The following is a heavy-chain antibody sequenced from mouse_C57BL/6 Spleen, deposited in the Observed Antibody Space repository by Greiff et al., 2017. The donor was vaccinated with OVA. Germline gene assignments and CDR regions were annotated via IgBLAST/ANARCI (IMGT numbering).Heavy chain of an antibody. CDR2: IYPGDGDT. Sequence: VKLMESGPELVKPGASVKISCKASGYAFSSSWMNWVKQRPGKGLEWIGRIYPGDGDTNYNGKFKGKATLTADKSSSTAYMQLSSLTSEDSAVYFCASFYYGNYVDYWGQGTTLTVSS. J-gene: IGHJ2*01. D-gene: IGHD2-1*01. V-gene: IGHV1-82*01. CDR3: ASFYYGNYVDY. CDR1: GYAFSSSW.